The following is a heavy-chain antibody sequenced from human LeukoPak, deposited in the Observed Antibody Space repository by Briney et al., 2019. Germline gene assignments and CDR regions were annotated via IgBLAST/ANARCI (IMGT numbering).Heavy chain of an antibody. D-gene: IGHD2-2*01. J-gene: IGHJ3*02. V-gene: IGHV4-61*10. CDR3: ASSPVGQAFDI. CDR2: IYSTGST. Sequence: PSETLSLTCTVSGGSINSGSYYWNWIRQSAGKGLEWIGHIYSTGSTNCNPSLKSRVTISLDTSKNQLSLKLSSVTAADTAVYYCASSPVGQAFDIWGQGTMVTVSS. CDR1: GGSINSGSYY.